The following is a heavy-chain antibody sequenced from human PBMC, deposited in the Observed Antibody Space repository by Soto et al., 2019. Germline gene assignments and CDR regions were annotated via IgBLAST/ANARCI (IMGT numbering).Heavy chain of an antibody. Sequence: QDQLVQSGAEVKKPGSSVKVSCKASGGTFSSHTFSWVRQAPGQGLEWMGRIIPALGTATYAQKFQGRVTITADESATTVYMELNSLTSVDAAAYYCARPDFGDYGYFDLWGRGTLVTVSS. CDR3: ARPDFGDYGYFDL. CDR2: IIPALGTA. J-gene: IGHJ2*01. V-gene: IGHV1-69*08. D-gene: IGHD4-17*01. CDR1: GGTFSSHT.